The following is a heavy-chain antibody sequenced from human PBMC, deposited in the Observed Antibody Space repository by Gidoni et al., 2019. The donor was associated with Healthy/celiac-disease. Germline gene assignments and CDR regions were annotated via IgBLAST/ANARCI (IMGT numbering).Heavy chain of an antibody. CDR2: ISSSGGST. CDR1: GFTFSSYA. J-gene: IGHJ5*02. V-gene: IGHV3-23*01. CDR3: AKDRAPYNWNDGGWFDP. D-gene: IGHD1-1*01. Sequence: EVQLLESGGGLVQPGGSLRLSCAASGFTFSSYAMSWVRQAPGKGLEWVSAISSSGGSTYYADSVKGRFTISRDNSKNTLYLQMNSLRAEDTAVYYCAKDRAPYNWNDGGWFDPWGQGTLVTVSS.